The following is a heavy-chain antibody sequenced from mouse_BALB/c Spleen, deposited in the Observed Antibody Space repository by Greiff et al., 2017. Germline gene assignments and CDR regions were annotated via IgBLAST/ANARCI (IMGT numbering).Heavy chain of an antibody. D-gene: IGHD2-10*01. CDR1: GYTFTSYN. CDR3: AFPSYGNYAMDY. Sequence: QVQLQQPGAELVKPGASVKMSCKASGYTFTSYNMHWVKQTPGQGLEWIGAIYPGNGDTSYNQKFKGKATLTADKSSSTAYMQLSSLTSEDSAVYYCAFPSYGNYAMDYWGQGTSVTVSS. CDR2: IYPGNGDT. J-gene: IGHJ4*01. V-gene: IGHV1-12*01.